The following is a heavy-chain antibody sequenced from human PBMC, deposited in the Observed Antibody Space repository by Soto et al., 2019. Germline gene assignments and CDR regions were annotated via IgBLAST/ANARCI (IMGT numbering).Heavy chain of an antibody. CDR3: ARGQLPAAPPDY. D-gene: IGHD2-2*01. J-gene: IGHJ4*02. CDR2: IWYDGSNK. V-gene: IGHV3-33*01. Sequence: GGSLRLSCAASGFTFSSYGMHWVRQAPGKGLEWVAVIWYDGSNKYYADSVKGRFTISRDNSKNTLYLQMNSLRAEDTAVYYCARGQLPAAPPDYWGQGTLVTVSS. CDR1: GFTFSSYG.